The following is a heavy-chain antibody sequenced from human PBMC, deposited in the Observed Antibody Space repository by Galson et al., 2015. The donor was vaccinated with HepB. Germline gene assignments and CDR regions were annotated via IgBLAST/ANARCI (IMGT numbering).Heavy chain of an antibody. J-gene: IGHJ4*01. V-gene: IGHV3-23*01. Sequence: SLRLSCAASGFTFSTYGMNWVRQAPGKGLERVSGIGLWGDPTYFAESVQGRFAISRYNSKNTVYLQMNSLRAEDTALYYCPRDVNWHPERWCQGTLVTVSS. CDR3: PRDVNWHPER. CDR2: IGLWGDPT. D-gene: IGHD1-1*01. CDR1: GFTFSTYG.